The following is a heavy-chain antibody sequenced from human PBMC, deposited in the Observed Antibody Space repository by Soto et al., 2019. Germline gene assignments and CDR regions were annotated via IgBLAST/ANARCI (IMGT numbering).Heavy chain of an antibody. CDR3: ASSGSYWGSAY. CDR1: GYPFTSYA. D-gene: IGHD1-26*01. V-gene: IGHV1-3*05. J-gene: IGHJ4*02. CDR2: INAGNGNT. Sequence: QVQLVQSGAEEKKPGASVKVSCKASGYPFTSYAMHWVRQAPGQRLEWMGWINAGNGNTKYSQKFQGRVTITRDTSASTAYMALSILRSEDTAVYYWASSGSYWGSAYWGQGTLVTVSS.